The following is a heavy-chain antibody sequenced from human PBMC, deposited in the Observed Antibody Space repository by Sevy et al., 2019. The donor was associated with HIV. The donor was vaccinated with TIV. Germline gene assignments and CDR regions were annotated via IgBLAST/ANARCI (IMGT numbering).Heavy chain of an antibody. D-gene: IGHD6-19*01. CDR2: ISAYNGNT. CDR3: ARGSSGWTSHDAFDI. CDR1: GYTFTSYG. Sequence: ASVKVSCKASGYTFTSYGISLVRQAPGQGLEWMGWISAYNGNTNYAQKLQGRVTMTTDTSTSTAYMELRSLRSDDTAVYYCARGSSGWTSHDAFDIWGQGTMVTVSS. J-gene: IGHJ3*02. V-gene: IGHV1-18*01.